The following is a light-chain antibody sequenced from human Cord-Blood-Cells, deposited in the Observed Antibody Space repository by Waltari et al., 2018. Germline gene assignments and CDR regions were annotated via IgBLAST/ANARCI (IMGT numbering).Light chain of an antibody. CDR1: SSNIGNNY. J-gene: IGLJ1*01. CDR3: GTWDSSLSVPV. V-gene: IGLV1-51*02. Sequence: QSVLTQPPSVSAAPGQKVTISCSGSSSNIGNNYVSWYQQLPGTAPKLLIYENNKRPSGIPDRVYGSKSGTSATLGITGLQTGDEADYYCGTWDSSLSVPVFGTGTKGTVL. CDR2: ENN.